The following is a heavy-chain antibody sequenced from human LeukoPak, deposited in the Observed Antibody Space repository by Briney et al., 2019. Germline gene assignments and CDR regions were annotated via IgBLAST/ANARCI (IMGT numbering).Heavy chain of an antibody. J-gene: IGHJ4*02. V-gene: IGHV1-18*01. D-gene: IGHD3-22*01. CDR3: ARDCDRSGYYCY. Sequence: ASVKVSCKASGGTFSSYAISWVRQAPGQGLEWMGWISVYNGNTNYAQKLQGRVTMTTDTSTSTAYMELRSLRSDDTAVYYCARDCDRSGYYCYWGQGTLVTVSS. CDR1: GGTFSSYA. CDR2: ISVYNGNT.